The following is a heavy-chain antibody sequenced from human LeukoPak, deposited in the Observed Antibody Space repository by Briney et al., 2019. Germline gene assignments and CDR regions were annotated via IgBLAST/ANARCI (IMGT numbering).Heavy chain of an antibody. Sequence: TGGSLRLSCAASGFTFSDYYMSWIRQAPGKGLEWVSYISSSGSTIYYADSVKGRFTISRDNAKNSLYLQMNSLRAEDTAVYYCARVLRRDYDILTGPLDYWGQGTLVTVSS. CDR1: GFTFSDYY. CDR2: ISSSGSTI. V-gene: IGHV3-11*01. CDR3: ARVLRRDYDILTGPLDY. J-gene: IGHJ4*02. D-gene: IGHD3-9*01.